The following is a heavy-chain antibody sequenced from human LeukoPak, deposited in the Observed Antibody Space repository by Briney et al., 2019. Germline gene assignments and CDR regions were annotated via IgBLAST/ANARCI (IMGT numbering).Heavy chain of an antibody. J-gene: IGHJ3*02. D-gene: IGHD6-19*01. Sequence: GASVKVSCKASGYTFNSYGINWVRQAPGQGLEWMGWISAYNGNTNYAQKLQGRVTMTTDTSTSTAYMELRSLRSDDTAVYYCARAVAGPGAFDIWGQGTMVTVSS. CDR1: GYTFNSYG. V-gene: IGHV1-18*04. CDR3: ARAVAGPGAFDI. CDR2: ISAYNGNT.